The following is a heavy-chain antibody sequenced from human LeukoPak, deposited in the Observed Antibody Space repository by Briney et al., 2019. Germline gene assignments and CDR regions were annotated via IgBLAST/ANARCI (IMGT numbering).Heavy chain of an antibody. V-gene: IGHV3-23*01. Sequence: GGSLRLSCAASGFASGFTFSDYAVSWVPQAPGKGPGWVASVNGRGATTYYADSVKGRFTISRDNSKNTLYLQMNSLRAEDTAVYYCARVSYYDSSGYAADYWGQGTLVTVSS. D-gene: IGHD3-22*01. CDR1: GFTFSDYA. CDR2: VNGRGATT. J-gene: IGHJ4*02. CDR3: ARVSYYDSSGYAADY.